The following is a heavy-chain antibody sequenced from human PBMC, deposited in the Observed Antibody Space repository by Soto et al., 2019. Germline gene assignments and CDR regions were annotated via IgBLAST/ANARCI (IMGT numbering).Heavy chain of an antibody. D-gene: IGHD3-3*01. V-gene: IGHV4-34*01. J-gene: IGHJ4*02. CDR1: GGSFSGYY. CDR2: INHSGST. Sequence: WETLSLTCAVYGGSFSGYYWSWIRQPPGKGLEWIGEINHSGSTNYNPSLKSRVTISVDTSKNQFSLELSSVTAADTAVYYCARVQHDFLSGYTDYWGQGTLVTVSS. CDR3: ARVQHDFLSGYTDY.